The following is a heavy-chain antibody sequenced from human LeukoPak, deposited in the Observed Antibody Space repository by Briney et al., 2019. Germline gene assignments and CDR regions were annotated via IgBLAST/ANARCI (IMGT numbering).Heavy chain of an antibody. CDR2: ISAYNGNT. CDR1: GYTFTSYG. CDR3: ARGGLRRTSAFDP. Sequence: GASVKVSCKASGYTFTSYGISWVRQAPRQGLERVGWISAYNGNTNYAQTLQGRVTMTTDTSTTTAYMELRSLRSDDAAVYYCARGGLRRTSAFDPWGQGTLVTVSS. D-gene: IGHD1-1*01. V-gene: IGHV1-18*01. J-gene: IGHJ5*02.